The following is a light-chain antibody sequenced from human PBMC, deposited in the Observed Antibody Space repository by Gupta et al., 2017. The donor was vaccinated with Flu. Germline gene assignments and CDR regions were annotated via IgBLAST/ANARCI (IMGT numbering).Light chain of an antibody. V-gene: IGKV3-15*01. J-gene: IGKJ2*03. Sequence: EIVMTQSPATLSVSPGERVTLSCRASQSIGSNLAWYQQRPGQAPRLLIDGASSRATGVPVRFSGSGSGTEFSLTISSRQSEDFAVYYCQQYKSWPPYSFGQGTRVESK. CDR1: QSIGSN. CDR3: QQYKSWPPYS. CDR2: GAS.